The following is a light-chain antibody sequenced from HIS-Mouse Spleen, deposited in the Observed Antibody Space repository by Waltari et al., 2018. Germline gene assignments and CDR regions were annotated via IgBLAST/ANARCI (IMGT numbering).Light chain of an antibody. V-gene: IGLV3-21*03. J-gene: IGLJ2*01. CDR2: DDS. CDR1: NIGSKS. CDR3: QVWDSSSDHPV. Sequence: SYVLTQPPSVSVAPGKTARITCGGNNIGSKSVHWYQQNPGQAPVLVVYDDSDRPSGIRERFSGSHSGNTATLTISRVEAGDEADYYCQVWDSSSDHPVFGGGTKLTVL.